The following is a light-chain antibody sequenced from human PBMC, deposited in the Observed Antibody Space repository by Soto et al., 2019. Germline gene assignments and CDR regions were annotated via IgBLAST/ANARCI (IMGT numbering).Light chain of an antibody. CDR1: QSVSSSY. CDR2: GAS. CDR3: QQYGSSPPLT. Sequence: EIVLTQSPGTLSLSPGERATLSCRASQSVSSSYLAWYQQIPGQAPRLLIYGASKMATGIPDRFSGSGSGTDFTLTISRMEPEDFAVYYCQQYGSSPPLTFGGGTKVEIK. J-gene: IGKJ4*01. V-gene: IGKV3-20*01.